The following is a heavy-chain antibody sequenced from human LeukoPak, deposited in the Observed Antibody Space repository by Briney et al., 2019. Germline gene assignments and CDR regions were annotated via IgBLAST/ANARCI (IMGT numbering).Heavy chain of an antibody. CDR2: IVVGSGNT. CDR1: GFTFTSSA. Sequence: ASVKVSCKASGFTFTSSAMQWVRQARGQRLEWIGWIVVGSGNTNYAQKFQERVTITRDMSTSTAYMELSSLRSEDTAVYYCAAPTPVMAGPHETYYYYGMDVWGQGTTVTVSS. V-gene: IGHV1-58*02. J-gene: IGHJ6*02. CDR3: AAPTPVMAGPHETYYYYGMDV. D-gene: IGHD5-24*01.